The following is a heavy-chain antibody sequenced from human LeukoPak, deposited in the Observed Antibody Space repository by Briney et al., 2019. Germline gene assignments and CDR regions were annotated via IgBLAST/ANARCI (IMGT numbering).Heavy chain of an antibody. D-gene: IGHD1-26*01. CDR3: ARDPQPSKSGSYTLQH. CDR1: GFTFSSYA. V-gene: IGHV3-21*01. J-gene: IGHJ1*01. CDR2: ISSSSSYI. Sequence: GGSLRLSCAASGFTFSSYAMSWVRQAPGKGLEWVSSISSSSSYIYYADSVKGRFTISRDNAKNSLYLQMNSLRAEDTAVYYCARDPQPSKSGSYTLQHWGQGTLVTVSS.